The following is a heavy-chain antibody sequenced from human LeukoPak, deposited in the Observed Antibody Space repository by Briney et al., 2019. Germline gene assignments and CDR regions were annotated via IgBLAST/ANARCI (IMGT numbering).Heavy chain of an antibody. CDR1: GGSFSGYY. D-gene: IGHD3-10*01. V-gene: IGHV4-34*01. CDR3: ARGVGSVDY. CDR2: INHSGST. Sequence: SETLSLTCAVYGGSFSGYYWSWIRQPPVKGLEWIGEINHSGSTNYNPSLKSRVTISVDTSKNQFSLKLSSVTAADTAVYYCARGVGSVDYWGQGTLVTVSS. J-gene: IGHJ4*02.